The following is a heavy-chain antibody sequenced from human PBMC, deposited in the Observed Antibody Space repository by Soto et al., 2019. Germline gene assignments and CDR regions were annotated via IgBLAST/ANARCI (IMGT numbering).Heavy chain of an antibody. D-gene: IGHD5-12*01. Sequence: SETLSLTCSVSGGSISSNYWSWIRQPPGKGLEWIGYIYNSGSTNYNPSLKSRVTISVDTSKNQFSLKLSSVTAADTAVYYCARDLARVQLLATYTLGAFDIWGQGTMVIVSS. J-gene: IGHJ3*02. CDR3: ARDLARVQLLATYTLGAFDI. CDR1: GGSISSNY. V-gene: IGHV4-59*01. CDR2: IYNSGST.